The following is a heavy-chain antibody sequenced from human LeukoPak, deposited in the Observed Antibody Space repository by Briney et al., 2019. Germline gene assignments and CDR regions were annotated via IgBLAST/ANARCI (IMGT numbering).Heavy chain of an antibody. Sequence: ASVKVSCKASGFTFTSYGFSWVRQAPGQGLEWMGWINAYNGDTNYAQKVQGRVTLTTDTSTSTAYMELRSLRSDDRAVYYCARDGSGQWLDYWGQGTLVTVYS. V-gene: IGHV1-18*01. D-gene: IGHD3-10*01. CDR2: INAYNGDT. CDR3: ARDGSGQWLDY. J-gene: IGHJ4*02. CDR1: GFTFTSYG.